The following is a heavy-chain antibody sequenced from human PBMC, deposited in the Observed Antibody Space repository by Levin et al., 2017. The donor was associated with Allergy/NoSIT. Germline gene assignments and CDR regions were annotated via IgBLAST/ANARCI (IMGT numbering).Heavy chain of an antibody. CDR1: GYTFTGHY. V-gene: IGHV1-2*02. Sequence: GESLKISCRASGYTFTGHYIHWVRQAPGQGLEWMGWINPNSGDTNYAQKFQDRVTMTRDTSIRTAYMELSRLRSDDTAVYYCATISRFLEWSTFFDYWGQGTLVTVSS. CDR3: ATISRFLEWSTFFDY. D-gene: IGHD3-3*01. J-gene: IGHJ4*02. CDR2: INPNSGDT.